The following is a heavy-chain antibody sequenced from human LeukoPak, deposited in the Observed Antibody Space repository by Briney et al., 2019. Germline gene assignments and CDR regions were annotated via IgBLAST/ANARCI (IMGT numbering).Heavy chain of an antibody. D-gene: IGHD3-10*01. V-gene: IGHV1-18*01. Sequence: APVKVSCKASGYTFTSYGISWVRQAPGQGLEWMGWISAYNGNTNYAQKLQGRVTMTTDTSTSTAYMELRSLRSDDTAVYYCARSGLLWFGELTRNDAFDIWGQGTMVTVSS. CDR3: ARSGLLWFGELTRNDAFDI. CDR1: GYTFTSYG. CDR2: ISAYNGNT. J-gene: IGHJ3*02.